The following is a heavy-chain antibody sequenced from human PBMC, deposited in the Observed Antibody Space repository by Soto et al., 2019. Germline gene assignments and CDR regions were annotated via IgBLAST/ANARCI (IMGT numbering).Heavy chain of an antibody. CDR3: ARPLFRRRYCSSTSCYIEAMNYYHYSGMDV. Sequence: TSETLSLTCTVSGGSISSSSYYWGWIRQPPGKGLEWIGSIFSSGTTYYNPSLKSRVTISVDTSKNQFSLKLTSVTAPDTAVYYCARPLFRRRYCSSTSCYIEAMNYYHYSGMDVWGQGTTVTVSS. J-gene: IGHJ6*02. CDR1: GGSISSSSYY. V-gene: IGHV4-39*01. CDR2: IFSSGTT. D-gene: IGHD2-2*02.